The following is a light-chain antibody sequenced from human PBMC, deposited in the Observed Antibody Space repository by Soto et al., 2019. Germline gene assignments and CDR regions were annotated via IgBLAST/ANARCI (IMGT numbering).Light chain of an antibody. V-gene: IGKV1-5*01. J-gene: IGKJ1*01. CDR2: NAD. Sequence: DIQMTQSPSTLSAAVGDAVKISLRASQDINRWLAWYQQKPGKAPKILIYNADTLESGVPSRFSGSGYGTEFILTISSLQPDDFATYYCQQFSLYSEFGQGTKV. CDR1: QDINRW. CDR3: QQFSLYSE.